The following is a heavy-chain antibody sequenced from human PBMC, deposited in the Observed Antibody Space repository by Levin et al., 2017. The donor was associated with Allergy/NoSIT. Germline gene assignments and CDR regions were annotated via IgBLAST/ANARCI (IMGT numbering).Heavy chain of an antibody. CDR2: IYYSGST. J-gene: IGHJ4*02. Sequence: SQTLSLTCTVSGGSVSSGSYYWSWIRQPPGKGLEWIGYIYYSGSTNYNPSLKSRVTISVDTSKNQFSLKLSSVTAADTAVYYCAREWTAAGTRQWSFDYWGQGTLVTVSS. D-gene: IGHD6-13*01. CDR3: AREWTAAGTRQWSFDY. CDR1: GGSVSSGSYY. V-gene: IGHV4-61*01.